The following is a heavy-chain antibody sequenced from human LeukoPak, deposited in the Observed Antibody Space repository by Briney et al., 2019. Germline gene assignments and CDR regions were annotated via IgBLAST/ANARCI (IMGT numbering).Heavy chain of an antibody. V-gene: IGHV3-49*03. CDR2: IRSKAYGGTT. Sequence: GGSLRLSCAASGFTVSSNYMSWFRQAPGKGLEWVGLIRSKAYGGTTEYAASVKGRFTISRDDSKSIAYLQMNSLKTEDTAVYYCTRGGGGSDYYYYGMDVWGQGTTVTVSS. J-gene: IGHJ6*02. CDR1: GFTVSSNY. D-gene: IGHD1-26*01. CDR3: TRGGGGSDYYYYGMDV.